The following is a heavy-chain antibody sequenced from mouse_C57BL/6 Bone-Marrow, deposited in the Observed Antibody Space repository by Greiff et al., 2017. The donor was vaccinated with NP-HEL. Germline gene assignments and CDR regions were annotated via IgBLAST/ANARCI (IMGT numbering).Heavy chain of an antibody. CDR2: IYPGDGDT. D-gene: IGHD1-1*02. CDR3: ARYYVDLDD. CDR1: GYAFSSAW. J-gene: IGHJ1*03. Sequence: VQLQQSGPELVKPGASVKISCKASGYAFSSAWMNWVKQRPGEGLVWIGRIYPGDGDTNYNGKFKGKATLTADKSSSTPDMQLSSLTSEDAAVYFCARYYVDLDDWGTGTTVTVSS. V-gene: IGHV1-82*01.